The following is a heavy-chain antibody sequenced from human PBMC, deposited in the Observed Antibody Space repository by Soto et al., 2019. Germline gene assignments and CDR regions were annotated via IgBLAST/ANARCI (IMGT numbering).Heavy chain of an antibody. J-gene: IGHJ4*02. CDR2: IYYSGST. D-gene: IGHD3-22*01. CDR1: GGSISSGDYY. Sequence: KASETLSLTCTVSGGSISSGDYYWSWIRQPPGKGLEWIGYIYYSGSTYYNPSLKSRVTISVDTSKNQFSLKLSSVTAADTAVYYCAGEGDYYDSSGYYYGSGLLRWGQGTLVTVSS. V-gene: IGHV4-30-4*01. CDR3: AGEGDYYDSSGYYYGSGLLR.